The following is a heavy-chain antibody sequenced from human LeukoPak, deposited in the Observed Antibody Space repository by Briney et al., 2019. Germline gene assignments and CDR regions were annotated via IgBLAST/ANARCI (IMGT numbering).Heavy chain of an antibody. D-gene: IGHD2-8*01. Sequence: ASVKVSCKASGYTFTSYDINWVRQATGQGLEWMGWMNPNSGNTGYAQKFQGRVTMTRDTSISTAYMELSRLRSDDTAVYYCARGVYAIPWFDPWGQGTLVTVSS. CDR2: MNPNSGNT. CDR3: ARGVYAIPWFDP. J-gene: IGHJ5*02. CDR1: GYTFTSYD. V-gene: IGHV1-8*02.